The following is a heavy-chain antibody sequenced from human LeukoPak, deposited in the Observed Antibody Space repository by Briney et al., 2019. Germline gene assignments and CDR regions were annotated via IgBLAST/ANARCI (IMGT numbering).Heavy chain of an antibody. CDR2: ISGSGGGT. D-gene: IGHD2-8*02. J-gene: IGHJ4*02. CDR1: GFTFSSYA. Sequence: PGGSLRLSCAASGFTFSSYAMSWVRQAPGKGLEWVSDISGSGGGTYYADSVKGRFTISRDNTKNSLYLQMNSLRAEDTAVYYCARDSPYGTAGYWGQGTLVTVSS. V-gene: IGHV3-23*01. CDR3: ARDSPYGTAGY.